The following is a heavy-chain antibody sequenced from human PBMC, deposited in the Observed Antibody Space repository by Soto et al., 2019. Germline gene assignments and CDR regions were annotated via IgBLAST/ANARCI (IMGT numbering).Heavy chain of an antibody. CDR2: ISYDGSNK. Sequence: QVQLGESGGGVVQPGRSLRLSCAASGFTFSSYAMHWVRQAPGKGLEWVAVISYDGSNKYYADSVKGRFTISRDNSKNTLYLQMNSLRAEDTAVYYCARVAVAAFDYWGQGTLVTVSS. D-gene: IGHD6-19*01. J-gene: IGHJ4*02. V-gene: IGHV3-30-3*01. CDR1: GFTFSSYA. CDR3: ARVAVAAFDY.